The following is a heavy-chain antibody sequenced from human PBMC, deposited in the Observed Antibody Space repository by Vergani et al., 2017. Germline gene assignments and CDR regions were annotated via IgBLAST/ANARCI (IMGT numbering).Heavy chain of an antibody. J-gene: IGHJ6*03. CDR1: SFTFSSYT. CDR2: ISYDGSNK. V-gene: IGHV3-30-3*01. Sequence: QVQLVESGGGVVQPGRSLRLSCAASSFTFSSYTMHWVRQAPGKGLEWVAVISYDGSNKYYADSVKGRFTISRDNSKNTLYLQMNSLRAEDTAVYYCARDSRDGYKDYYYYMDVWGKGTTVTVSS. CDR3: ARDSRDGYKDYYYYMDV. D-gene: IGHD5-24*01.